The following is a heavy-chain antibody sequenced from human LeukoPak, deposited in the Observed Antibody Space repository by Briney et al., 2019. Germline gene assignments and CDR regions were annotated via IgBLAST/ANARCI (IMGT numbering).Heavy chain of an antibody. Sequence: GGSLRLSCAASGFTFSSYAMHWVRQAPGKGLEWVAVISYDGSNKYYADSVKGRFTISRDNSKNTLYLKMNSLRAEDTAVYYCARVVRNIVVVPAAIRGGYFDYWGQGTLVTVSS. D-gene: IGHD2-2*01. J-gene: IGHJ4*02. CDR3: ARVVRNIVVVPAAIRGGYFDY. V-gene: IGHV3-30*04. CDR2: ISYDGSNK. CDR1: GFTFSSYA.